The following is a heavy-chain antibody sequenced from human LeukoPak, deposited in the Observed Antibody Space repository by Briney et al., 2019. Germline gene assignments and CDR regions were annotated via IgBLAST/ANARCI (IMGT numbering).Heavy chain of an antibody. D-gene: IGHD6-13*01. CDR1: GYTFTDDY. J-gene: IGHJ4*02. CDR3: ATDRTGYSTSWYYFDY. Sequence: GASVKVSCKVSGYTFTDDYMHWVRQAPGKGLEWMGLVDPKDGETAYAEKFQGRVTITADTSTDTVYMELTNLRSEDTALYYCATDRTGYSTSWYYFDYWGQGTLVTVSS. V-gene: IGHV1-69-2*01. CDR2: VDPKDGET.